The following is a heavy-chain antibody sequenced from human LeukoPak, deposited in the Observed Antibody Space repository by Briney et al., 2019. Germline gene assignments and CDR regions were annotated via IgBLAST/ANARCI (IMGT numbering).Heavy chain of an antibody. V-gene: IGHV1-2*02. J-gene: IGHJ3*02. CDR3: ASFSNPTPPYYYDSSGYYPTPHDAFDI. CDR1: GYTFTGYY. D-gene: IGHD3-22*01. CDR2: INPNSGGT. Sequence: GASVKVSCKASGYTFTGYYMHWVRQAPGQGLEWMGWINPNSGGTNYAQKFQGRVTMTRDTSISTAYMELSRLRSDDTAVYYCASFSNPTPPYYYDSSGYYPTPHDAFDIWGQGTMVTVSS.